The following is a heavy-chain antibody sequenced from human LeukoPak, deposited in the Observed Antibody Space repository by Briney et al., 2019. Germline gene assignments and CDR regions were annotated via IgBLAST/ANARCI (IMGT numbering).Heavy chain of an antibody. CDR3: ARRPQGVVVPAAIRNYYYMDV. D-gene: IGHD2-2*02. V-gene: IGHV3-7*01. J-gene: IGHJ6*03. CDR1: GFTFSSYW. CDR2: IKQDGSAK. Sequence: GGSLRLSCAASGFTFSSYWMSWVRQAPGKGLEWVANIKQDGSAKYYVASVKGRFTISRDNAKNSLYLQMNSLRAEDTAVYYCARRPQGVVVPAAIRNYYYMDVWGKGTTVTVSS.